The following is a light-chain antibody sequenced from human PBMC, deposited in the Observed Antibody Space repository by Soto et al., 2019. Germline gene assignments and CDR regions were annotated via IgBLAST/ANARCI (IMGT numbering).Light chain of an antibody. J-gene: IGKJ1*01. V-gene: IGKV1-5*01. CDR1: QSISSW. CDR2: DAA. Sequence: DIQMTQSPSTLSASVGDRVTITCRASQSISSWLAWYQQKPGKAPKLLVDDAASLESGVPSRFSGSGSGTEFTLTISSLQPDDFATYYCQQSKSYWTFGQGTKVEIK. CDR3: QQSKSYWT.